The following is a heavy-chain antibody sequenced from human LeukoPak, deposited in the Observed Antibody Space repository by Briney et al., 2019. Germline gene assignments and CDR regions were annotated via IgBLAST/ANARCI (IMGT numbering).Heavy chain of an antibody. Sequence: SETLSLTCTVSGGSISSYYWSWIRQPPGKGLEWIGYIYYSGSTNYNPSLKSRVTISVDTSKNQFSLKLSSVTAADTAVYYCANRKIGYNFWSGRHWYFDLWGRGTLVTVYS. CDR2: IYYSGST. J-gene: IGHJ2*01. CDR1: GGSISSYY. CDR3: ANRKIGYNFWSGRHWYFDL. D-gene: IGHD3-3*01. V-gene: IGHV4-59*08.